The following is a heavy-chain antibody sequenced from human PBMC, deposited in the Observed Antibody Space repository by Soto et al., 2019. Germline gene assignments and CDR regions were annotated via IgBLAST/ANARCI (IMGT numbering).Heavy chain of an antibody. CDR2: IYSSGST. CDR3: ARLHDILTGYYGFDF. Sequence: WETLSLTCTVSGGSISSSSYYWGWIRQPPGKGLDWVGSIYSSGSTYYNPSLKSRVTISVDTSKNQFSLQLSSVTAADTAVYYCARLHDILTGYYGFDFWGQGTLVTVSS. CDR1: GGSISSSSYY. V-gene: IGHV4-39*01. J-gene: IGHJ4*02. D-gene: IGHD3-9*01.